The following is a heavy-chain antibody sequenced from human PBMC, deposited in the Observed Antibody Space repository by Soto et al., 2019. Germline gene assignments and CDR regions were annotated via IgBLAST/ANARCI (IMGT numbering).Heavy chain of an antibody. J-gene: IGHJ5*02. V-gene: IGHV4-4*02. CDR1: GGSISSSNW. CDR2: IYHSGST. Sequence: SETLSLTCAVSGGSISSSNWWSWVRQPPGKGLEWIGEIYHSGSTNYNPSLKSRVTISVDKSKNQFSLKLSSVTAADTAVYYCAREGIAAAGTRWFDPWGQGTLVTVSX. D-gene: IGHD6-13*01. CDR3: AREGIAAAGTRWFDP.